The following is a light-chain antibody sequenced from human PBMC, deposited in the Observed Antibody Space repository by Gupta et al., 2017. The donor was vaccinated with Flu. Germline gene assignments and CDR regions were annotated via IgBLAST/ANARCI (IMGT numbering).Light chain of an antibody. Sequence: SALVASGGDRCTIPGRARQSINNWFAWYQQKPGKAPKLLIYKVSDLQSGVPARFSGSGSGTEFTRTISSLQPDDFATYYCQQYNSYSIFSFGPGTKVDIK. CDR2: KVS. CDR3: QQYNSYSIFS. J-gene: IGKJ3*01. CDR1: QSINNW. V-gene: IGKV1-5*03.